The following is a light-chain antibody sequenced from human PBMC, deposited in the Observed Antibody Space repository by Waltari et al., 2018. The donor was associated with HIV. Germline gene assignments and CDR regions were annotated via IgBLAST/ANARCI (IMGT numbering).Light chain of an antibody. CDR1: RSDVGGYNY. CDR2: EVS. J-gene: IGLJ3*02. V-gene: IGLV2-8*01. CDR3: SSCAGSNNGV. Sequence: QSALTQPPSASGSPGQSVTISCTGTRSDVGGYNYVSWYQQHPGKAPKLMIYEVSKRPSGVPERFSGSKSGNTASLTVSGLQAEDEADYYCSSCAGSNNGVFGGGTKLTVL.